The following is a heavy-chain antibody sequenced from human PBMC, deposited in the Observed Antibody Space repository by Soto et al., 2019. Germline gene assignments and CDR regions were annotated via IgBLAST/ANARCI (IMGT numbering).Heavy chain of an antibody. Sequence: EVQLVESGGGLVKPGGSLRLSCAASGFSISSAWMNWVRQAPGKGLEWVGRIKTKTQGETTDYPAPVKGRFTISRDDSNNTLYLQMNSLKMEDTAVYYCTTGSGEGYWGQGTLVTVSS. CDR2: IKTKTQGETT. CDR1: GFSISSAW. CDR3: TTGSGEGY. V-gene: IGHV3-15*07. J-gene: IGHJ4*02. D-gene: IGHD3-3*01.